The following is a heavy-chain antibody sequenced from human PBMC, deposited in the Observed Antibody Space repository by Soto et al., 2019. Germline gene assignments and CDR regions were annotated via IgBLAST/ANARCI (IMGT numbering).Heavy chain of an antibody. Sequence: GGSLRLSCAASGFTFSSYGMHWVRQAPGKGLEWVAVIWYDGSNKYYTDSVKGRFTISRDNSKNTLYLQMNSLRAEDTAEYYCGKDSYSNYGYFDYWGQGTLVTVSS. J-gene: IGHJ4*02. V-gene: IGHV3-30*02. CDR2: IWYDGSNK. CDR1: GFTFSSYG. CDR3: GKDSYSNYGYFDY. D-gene: IGHD4-4*01.